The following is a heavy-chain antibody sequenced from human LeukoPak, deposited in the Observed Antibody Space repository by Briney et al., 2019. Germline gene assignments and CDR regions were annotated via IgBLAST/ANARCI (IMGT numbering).Heavy chain of an antibody. CDR1: GYTFTGYY. V-gene: IGHV1-2*02. CDR2: INPNSGGT. D-gene: IGHD3-22*01. CDR3: ARDQVDGVITFRLLY. J-gene: IGHJ4*02. Sequence: ASVKVSCKASGYTFTGYYMHWVRQAPGQGLEWMGWINPNSGGTNYAQKFQGRVTMTRDTSISTAYMELSRLRSDDTAVYYCARDQVDGVITFRLLYWGQGTLVTVSS.